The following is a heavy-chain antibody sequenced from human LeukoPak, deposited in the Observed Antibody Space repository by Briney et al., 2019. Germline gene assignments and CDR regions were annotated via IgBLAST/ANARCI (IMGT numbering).Heavy chain of an antibody. D-gene: IGHD5-24*01. J-gene: IGHJ5*02. V-gene: IGHV3-23*01. CDR2: ICAGGSPA. CDR1: GFNFGGFA. Sequence: PGGSLRLSCSASGFNFGGFAMTWVRQAPGRGLEWVSVICAGGSPAEYPDYVRGRFTVSRDDSKNTLYLQMNSLRVEDTAVYYCAKDLTYGDGRWEFDAWGQGTVVTVSS. CDR3: AKDLTYGDGRWEFDA.